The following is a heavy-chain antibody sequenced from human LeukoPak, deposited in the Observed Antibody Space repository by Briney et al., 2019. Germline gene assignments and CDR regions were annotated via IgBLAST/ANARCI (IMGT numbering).Heavy chain of an antibody. CDR1: GASASSYY. CDR2: IYYSGST. J-gene: IGHJ4*02. V-gene: IGHV4-59*02. D-gene: IGHD6-13*01. CDR3: ARTGRSWSFDF. Sequence: SETLSPTYPVSGASASSYYCGWVRQPPGKGLEWIGYIYYSGSTNYNPSLKSRGTTSVGTSKNQFTLKLTSVTAVDTSAYYGARTGRSWSFDFWGQGTLVTVSS.